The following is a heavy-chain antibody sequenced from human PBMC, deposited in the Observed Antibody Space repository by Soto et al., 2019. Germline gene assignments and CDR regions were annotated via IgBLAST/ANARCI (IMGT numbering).Heavy chain of an antibody. J-gene: IGHJ4*02. V-gene: IGHV6-1*01. D-gene: IGHD3-16*01. CDR3: PRPFPYYESSDRHFDY. Sequence: SHTLSLTCALSGYSVSGNSAAWIWIRQSPSRGLEWLGRTYYRSKWYNDYAVSVQSRITATPDTSKNQFSLHLNSVTPEDTAAYYCPRPFPYYESSDRHFDYWPQRSLVT. CDR1: GYSVSGNSAA. CDR2: TYYRSKWYN.